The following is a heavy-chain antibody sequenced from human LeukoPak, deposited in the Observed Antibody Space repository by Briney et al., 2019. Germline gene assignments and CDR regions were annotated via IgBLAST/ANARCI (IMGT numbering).Heavy chain of an antibody. Sequence: PSEILSLTCSVSDGSICSYYWSGSRKPPGKGLGWIGYFYYSGSTKYNPSLKSRVTISVDTTKTQFSLKLSAVTAADTAVYYCARSLVDTAMVDYWGQGTLVTVSS. D-gene: IGHD5-18*01. V-gene: IGHV4-59*08. CDR3: ARSLVDTAMVDY. CDR2: FYYSGST. CDR1: DGSICSYY. J-gene: IGHJ4*02.